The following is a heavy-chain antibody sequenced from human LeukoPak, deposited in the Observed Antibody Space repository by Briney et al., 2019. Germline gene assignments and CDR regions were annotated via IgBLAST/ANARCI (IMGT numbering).Heavy chain of an antibody. CDR3: ARVDTAMELLDY. CDR1: GYTFTGYY. Sequence: ASVKVSCKASGYTFTGYYMHWVRQAPGQGLEWMGWINPNSGGTNYAQKFQGRVTMTRDTSISTACMELSRLRSDDTAVYYCARVDTAMELLDYWGQGTLVTVSS. V-gene: IGHV1-2*02. D-gene: IGHD5-18*01. J-gene: IGHJ4*02. CDR2: INPNSGGT.